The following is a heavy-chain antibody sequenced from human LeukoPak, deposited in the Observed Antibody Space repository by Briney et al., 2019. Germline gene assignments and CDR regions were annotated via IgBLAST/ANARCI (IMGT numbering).Heavy chain of an antibody. Sequence: PSETLSLTCTVSGGSIRSDYRSWIRQPPGKGLEWIGDMYYSESTNYNPSLKSRVTISVDTSKNQFSLKVSSVTAADTAVYYCARSLSSSYWAFDIWGQGTMVTVSS. CDR3: ARSLSSSYWAFDI. CDR2: MYYSEST. D-gene: IGHD6-13*01. V-gene: IGHV4-59*01. J-gene: IGHJ3*02. CDR1: GGSIRSDY.